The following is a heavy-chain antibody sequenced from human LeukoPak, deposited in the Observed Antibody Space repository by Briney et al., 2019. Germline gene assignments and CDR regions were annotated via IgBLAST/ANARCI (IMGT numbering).Heavy chain of an antibody. V-gene: IGHV3-74*01. CDR2: INSDGSST. Sequence: GGALRLSCAASGFTFSSYWMHWVRQAPGKGLVWVSRINSDGSSTSYADSVKGRFTISRDNAKNTLYLQMNSLRAEDTAVYCCARDHEMAADAFDIWGQGTMVTVSS. D-gene: IGHD5-24*01. J-gene: IGHJ3*02. CDR3: ARDHEMAADAFDI. CDR1: GFTFSSYW.